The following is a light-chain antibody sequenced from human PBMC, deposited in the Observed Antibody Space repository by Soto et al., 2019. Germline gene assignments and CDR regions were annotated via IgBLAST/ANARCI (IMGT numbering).Light chain of an antibody. Sequence: EIVLTQSPGTLSLSPGERATLSCRASQSVSSSYLAWYQQKPGQAPRLLIYGASSRAIGIPARFSGSGFGTEFTLTISSLQSEDFVVYYCKQTRSYPSTFGGGTKVDIK. CDR1: QSVSSSY. V-gene: IGKV3-20*01. CDR3: KQTRSYPST. J-gene: IGKJ4*01. CDR2: GAS.